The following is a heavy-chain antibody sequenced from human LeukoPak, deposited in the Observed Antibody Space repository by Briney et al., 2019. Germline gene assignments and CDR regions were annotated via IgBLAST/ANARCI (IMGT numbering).Heavy chain of an antibody. CDR2: IYYSGST. CDR3: ARRRMDSSGYHDAFDI. J-gene: IGHJ3*02. CDR1: GGSISSSSYY. Sequence: PSETLSLTCTVSGGSISSSSYYWGWIRQPPGKGLEWIGSIYYSGSTYYNPSLKSRVTISVDTSKNQFSLKLSSVTAADTAVYYCARRRMDSSGYHDAFDIWGQGTMVTVSS. V-gene: IGHV4-39*01. D-gene: IGHD3-22*01.